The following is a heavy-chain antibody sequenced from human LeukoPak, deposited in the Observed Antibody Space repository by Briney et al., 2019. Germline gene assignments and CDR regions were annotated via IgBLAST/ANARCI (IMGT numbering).Heavy chain of an antibody. D-gene: IGHD3-3*01. CDR3: ARDGEYDLGPNDH. J-gene: IGHJ4*02. V-gene: IGHV3-7*01. Sequence: GGSLRLSCAASGFTYSSYWMSWVRQAPGKGLEWVANIKQDGSEKYYVDSVKGRFTIFRDNAKNSLYLQMDSLRAKDTAVYYCARDGEYDLGPNDHWGQGTLVTVSS. CDR2: IKQDGSEK. CDR1: GFTYSSYW.